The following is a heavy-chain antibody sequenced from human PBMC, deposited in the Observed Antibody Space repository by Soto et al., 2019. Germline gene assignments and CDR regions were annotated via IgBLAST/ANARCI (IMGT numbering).Heavy chain of an antibody. CDR3: ARDLDYDFWSGYQP. Sequence: PSETLSLTCAVSGGSISSSNWWSWVRQPPGKGLEWIGEIYHSGSTNYNPSLKSRVTISVDKSKNQFSLKLSSVTAADTAVYYCARDLDYDFWSGYQPWGQGTLVTVSS. J-gene: IGHJ5*02. D-gene: IGHD3-3*01. CDR2: IYHSGST. CDR1: GGSISSSNW. V-gene: IGHV4-4*02.